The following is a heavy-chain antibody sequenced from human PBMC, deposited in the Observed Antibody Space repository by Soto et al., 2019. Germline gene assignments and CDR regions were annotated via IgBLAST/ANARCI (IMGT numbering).Heavy chain of an antibody. CDR1: GFSFSSYS. CDR2: ISSSSSYI. Sequence: EVQLVESGGGLVKPGGSLRLSCAASGFSFSSYSMNWVRQAPGKGLEWVSSISSSSSYIYYADSVKGRFTISRDNAKNSLYLQMNSLRAEDTAVYYCARVSYYYYGMDVWGQGTTVTVSS. V-gene: IGHV3-21*01. CDR3: ARVSYYYYGMDV. J-gene: IGHJ6*02.